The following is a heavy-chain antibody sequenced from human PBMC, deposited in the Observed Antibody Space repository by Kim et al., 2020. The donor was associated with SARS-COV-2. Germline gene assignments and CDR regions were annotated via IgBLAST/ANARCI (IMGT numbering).Heavy chain of an antibody. V-gene: IGHV3-21*01. CDR2: ISSSSSYI. CDR1: GFTFSSYS. Sequence: GGSLRLSCAASGFTFSSYSMNWVRQAPGKGLEWVSSISSSSSYIYYADSVKGRFTISRDNAKNSLYLQMNSLRAEDTAVYYCARELFGGPGSSAFDIWGQGTMVTVSS. D-gene: IGHD3-16*01. CDR3: ARELFGGPGSSAFDI. J-gene: IGHJ3*02.